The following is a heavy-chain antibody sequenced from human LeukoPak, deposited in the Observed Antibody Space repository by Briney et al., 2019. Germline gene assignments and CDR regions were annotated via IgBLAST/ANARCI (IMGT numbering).Heavy chain of an antibody. CDR1: GFTFNRFY. CDR2: ISSNGATT. Sequence: PGGSLGLSGSASGFTFNRFYLHWFRQPPGKGLEFVSHISSNGATTYYADSVKGRFTISRDNSKNTLYLQMSSLRADDTAVYYCVKDRSIAAPNNDFFDSWGQGALVTVSS. J-gene: IGHJ4*02. D-gene: IGHD6-6*01. CDR3: VKDRSIAAPNNDFFDS. V-gene: IGHV3-64D*06.